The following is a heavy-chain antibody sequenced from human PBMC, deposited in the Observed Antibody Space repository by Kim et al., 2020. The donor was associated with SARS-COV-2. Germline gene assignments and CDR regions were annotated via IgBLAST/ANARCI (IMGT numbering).Heavy chain of an antibody. V-gene: IGHV4-61*02. Sequence: SETLSLTCTVSGGSISSGSYYWSWIRQPAGKGLEWIGRIYTSGSTNYNPSLKSRVTISVDTSKNQFSLKLSSVTAADTAVYYCSREIITYYYGSGSYYKKAWFDPWGQGTLVTVSS. CDR1: GGSISSGSYY. CDR2: IYTSGST. J-gene: IGHJ5*02. CDR3: SREIITYYYGSGSYYKKAWFDP. D-gene: IGHD3-10*01.